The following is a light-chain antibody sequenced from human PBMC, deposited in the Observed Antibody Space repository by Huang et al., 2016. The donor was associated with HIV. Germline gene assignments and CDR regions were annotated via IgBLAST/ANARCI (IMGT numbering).Light chain of an antibody. CDR3: HQYTKWPSWT. J-gene: IGKJ1*01. CDR1: QSVSSN. CDR2: GAS. Sequence: EIVMTQSPGTLTVSPGERATLSCRASQSVSSNLAWYQQKPGQTPRLLIYGASTRATGSPARFSGSGSGTEFTLTISSLQCEDFGVYYCHQYTKWPSWTFGQGTKVEIK. V-gene: IGKV3-15*01.